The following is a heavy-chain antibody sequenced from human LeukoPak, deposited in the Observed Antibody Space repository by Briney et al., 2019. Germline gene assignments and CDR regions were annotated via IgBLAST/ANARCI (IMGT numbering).Heavy chain of an antibody. D-gene: IGHD3-10*01. J-gene: IGHJ4*02. Sequence: GGSLRLSCAASGFTFSTYWMSWVRQAPGKGLEWVANIKQDGSEAYYVDSVQGRFTGSRDNAKNSLYLQMNSLRAEDTAVYYCARMEGYYDSGSYYTRFDYWGQGTQVIVSS. CDR1: GFTFSTYW. CDR2: IKQDGSEA. CDR3: ARMEGYYDSGSYYTRFDY. V-gene: IGHV3-7*02.